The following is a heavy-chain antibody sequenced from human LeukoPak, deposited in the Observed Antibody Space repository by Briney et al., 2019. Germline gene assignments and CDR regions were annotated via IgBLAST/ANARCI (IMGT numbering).Heavy chain of an antibody. D-gene: IGHD2-21*01. J-gene: IGHJ5*02. V-gene: IGHV4-4*07. Sequence: PSETLSLTCNVFGVSFSNYIWSWLRQPAGKGLEWIGGFYASGTTYYNPSLRSRVTLSMDTSKNHFSLKLTSVTAADTAVYYCARTHCGGGSCDTFDPWGQGTLVTVSS. CDR1: GVSFSNYI. CDR3: ARTHCGGGSCDTFDP. CDR2: FYASGTT.